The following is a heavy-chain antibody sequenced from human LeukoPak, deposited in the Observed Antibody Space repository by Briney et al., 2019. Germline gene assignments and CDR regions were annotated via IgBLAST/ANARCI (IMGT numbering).Heavy chain of an antibody. Sequence: PGESLRISCKGSGYSFTSYWISWVRQMPGKGLEWMGRIDPSDSYTKYSPSFQGHVTISADKSISTAYLQWSSLKASDTAIYYCARHLSGYNDGLDYWGQGTLVTVSS. CDR3: ARHLSGYNDGLDY. D-gene: IGHD5-18*01. CDR2: IDPSDSYT. CDR1: GYSFTSYW. V-gene: IGHV5-10-1*01. J-gene: IGHJ4*02.